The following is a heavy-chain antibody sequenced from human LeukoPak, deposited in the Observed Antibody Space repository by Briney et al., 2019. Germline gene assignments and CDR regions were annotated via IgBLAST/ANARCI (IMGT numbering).Heavy chain of an antibody. CDR3: ARGYSSGWYDPVPAFDI. D-gene: IGHD6-19*01. J-gene: IGHJ3*02. CDR2: ISAYNGNT. Sequence: GASVKVSCKASVYTFTSYGISSVRQAPGQRREGMGWISAYNGNTNYAQKLQGRVTMTTDTSTSTAYMELRSLRSDDTAVYYCARGYSSGWYDPVPAFDIWGQGTMVTVSS. V-gene: IGHV1-18*01. CDR1: VYTFTSYG.